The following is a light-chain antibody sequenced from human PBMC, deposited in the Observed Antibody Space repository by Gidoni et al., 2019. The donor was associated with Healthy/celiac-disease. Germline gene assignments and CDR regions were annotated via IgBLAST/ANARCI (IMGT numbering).Light chain of an antibody. J-gene: IGLJ2*01. CDR3: SSYTSSSTV. V-gene: IGLV2-14*01. Sequence: QSALTQPASGSGSPGQSITISCTGTSSDVGGYHYVSWYQQPPGKAPKLMIYDVSNRPSGVSNRFSGSKSGNTASLTISGLQAEDEADYYCSSYTSSSTVFGGGTKLTVL. CDR2: DVS. CDR1: SSDVGGYHY.